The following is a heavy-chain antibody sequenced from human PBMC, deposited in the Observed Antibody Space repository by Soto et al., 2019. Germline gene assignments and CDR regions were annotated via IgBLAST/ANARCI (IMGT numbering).Heavy chain of an antibody. CDR1: GLSFGTGGSY. CDR2: IYDSGNT. D-gene: IGHD3-9*01. Sequence: SETLSLTCTVSGLSFGTGGSYWSWIRYRPGKGLEWIGYIYDSGNTRYNPSLKSRVTISVDTSKNQFSLKLSSVTAADTAVYYCARIYDILTGYYPDYWGQGTLVTVSS. V-gene: IGHV4-30-4*08. CDR3: ARIYDILTGYYPDY. J-gene: IGHJ4*02.